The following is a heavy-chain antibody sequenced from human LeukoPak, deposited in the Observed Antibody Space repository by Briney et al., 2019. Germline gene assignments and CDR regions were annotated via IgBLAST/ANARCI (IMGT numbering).Heavy chain of an antibody. CDR3: ARGGFLDTAIYFDY. CDR2: VYSTGTT. V-gene: IGHV4-59*01. J-gene: IGHJ4*02. D-gene: IGHD5-18*01. CDR1: GVSISSYY. Sequence: SETLSLNCTVSGVSISSYYWSWIRQPPGKGLEWIGYVYSTGTTTYNPSLKSRVTLSVDTSKNQFSLKLNSVTAADTAVYYCARGGFLDTAIYFDYWGQGTLVTVSS.